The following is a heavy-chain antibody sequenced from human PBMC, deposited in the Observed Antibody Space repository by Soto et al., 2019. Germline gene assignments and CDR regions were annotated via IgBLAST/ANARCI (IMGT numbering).Heavy chain of an antibody. CDR1: GGSISSYY. J-gene: IGHJ2*01. CDR2: IYYSGST. Sequence: QVQLQESGPGLVKPSETLSLTCTVSGGSISSYYWSWIRQPPGKGLEWIGYIYYSGSTNYNPSLKSRVTITVDTSKNQGALKLSAVTAADTAGYYGAGANGRGGSGYSTNCDLWGRGTLVTVSS. D-gene: IGHD2-15*01. CDR3: AGANGRGGSGYSTNCDL. V-gene: IGHV4-59*01.